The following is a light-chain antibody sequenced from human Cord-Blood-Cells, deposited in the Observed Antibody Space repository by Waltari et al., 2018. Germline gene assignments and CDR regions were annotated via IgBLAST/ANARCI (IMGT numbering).Light chain of an antibody. Sequence: EIVLTQSPGTLSLSPGERATLSCRASQSVSSSYLAWYQQKPGQAPRLLNYGASSRATGIPDRFSGSGSGTDFTLTISRLEPEDFAVYYCQQYGSSPRRLTFGGGTKVEIK. V-gene: IGKV3-20*01. CDR3: QQYGSSPRRLT. CDR2: GAS. J-gene: IGKJ4*01. CDR1: QSVSSSY.